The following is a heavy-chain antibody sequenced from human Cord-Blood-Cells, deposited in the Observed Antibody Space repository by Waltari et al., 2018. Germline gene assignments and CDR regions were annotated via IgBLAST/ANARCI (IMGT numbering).Heavy chain of an antibody. J-gene: IGHJ6*02. Sequence: QLHPSGRALPLLSRTLPRTRAGPSPHPPSHRSHPPPPLRARPCRLEWLGRTYYRSKWYNDYAVSVKSRITINPDTSKNQFSLQLNSVTPEDTAVYYCARDRSRSGSYYYYGMDVWGQGTTVTVSS. D-gene: IGHD1-1*01. V-gene: IGHV6-1*01. CDR1: SPHPPSHRSH. CDR2: TYYRSKWYN. CDR3: ARDRSRSGSYYYYGMDV.